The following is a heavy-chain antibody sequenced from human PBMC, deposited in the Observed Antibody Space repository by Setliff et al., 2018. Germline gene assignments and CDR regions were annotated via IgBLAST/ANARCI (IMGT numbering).Heavy chain of an antibody. CDR1: GFTFSSSG. Sequence: GGSLRLSCIMSGFSAASGFTFSSSGMHWVRQAPGKGLEWVTFIRNDGSSQYYADSVQGRFTVSRDNSRNTLYLDMNSLRGEDTSVYYCARDKGVISLDYWGQGTLVTVSS. J-gene: IGHJ4*02. CDR3: ARDKGVISLDY. CDR2: IRNDGSSQ. D-gene: IGHD3-10*01. V-gene: IGHV3-30*02.